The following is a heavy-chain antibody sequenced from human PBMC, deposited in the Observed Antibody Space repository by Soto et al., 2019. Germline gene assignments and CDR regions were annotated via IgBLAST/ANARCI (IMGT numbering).Heavy chain of an antibody. CDR1: GFTLSGYA. V-gene: IGHV3-64*01. Sequence: GGSLRLSCAASGFTLSGYAMDWVRQAPGKGLEYVSGISSNGVGTYYANSVQGRFTISRDNSKNTVYLQMGSLRPEDMAVYYCSRRARPDYYYMDVWGKGTTVTVSS. D-gene: IGHD6-6*01. CDR2: ISSNGVGT. J-gene: IGHJ6*03. CDR3: SRRARPDYYYMDV.